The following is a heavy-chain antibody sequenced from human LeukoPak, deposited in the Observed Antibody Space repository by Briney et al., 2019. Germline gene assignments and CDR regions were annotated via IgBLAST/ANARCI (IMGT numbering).Heavy chain of an antibody. Sequence: PGGSLRLSCAASGFTFSSYSMNWVRQAPGKGLEWVSYISSSSSTIYYADSVKGRFTISRDNAKNSLYLQMNSLRAEDTAVYYCARGDSTGLDYWGQGTLVTVSS. D-gene: IGHD3-22*01. V-gene: IGHV3-48*04. CDR3: ARGDSTGLDY. J-gene: IGHJ4*02. CDR2: ISSSSSTI. CDR1: GFTFSSYS.